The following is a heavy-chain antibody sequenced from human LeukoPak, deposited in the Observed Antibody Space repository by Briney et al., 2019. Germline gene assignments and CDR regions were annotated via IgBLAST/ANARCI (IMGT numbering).Heavy chain of an antibody. CDR2: ISSSGSTI. D-gene: IGHD6-13*01. J-gene: IGHJ5*02. CDR3: ARSSVAAAVGFDP. CDR1: GFAFSDYY. V-gene: IGHV3-11*01. Sequence: KSGGSLRLSCAASGFAFSDYYMSWIRQAPGKGLEWVSYISSSGSTIYYADSVKGRFTISRDNAKNSLYLQMNSLRAEDTAVYYCARSSVAAAVGFDPWGQGTLVTVSS.